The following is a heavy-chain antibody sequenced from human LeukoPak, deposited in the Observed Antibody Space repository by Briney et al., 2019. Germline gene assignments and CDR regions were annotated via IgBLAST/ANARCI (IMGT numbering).Heavy chain of an antibody. Sequence: SETLSITCTVSGGSISDSNYYWGWIRQPPGRGLEWIGNIYYSGSAYYSPSLKSRVTVSVDTSKNQFSLKLNSVTAADTAVYYCARQSTIAAARIDPWGQGTLVTVSS. V-gene: IGHV4-39*01. CDR2: IYYSGSA. CDR1: GGSISDSNYY. J-gene: IGHJ5*02. CDR3: ARQSTIAAARIDP. D-gene: IGHD6-25*01.